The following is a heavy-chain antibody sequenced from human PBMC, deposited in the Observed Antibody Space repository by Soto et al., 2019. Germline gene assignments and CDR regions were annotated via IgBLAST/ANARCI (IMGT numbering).Heavy chain of an antibody. Sequence: SETLSLTCTVSGGSLRDYSWSWIRQSPGKGLEWIGYVYSGGGTNYSPSFMGRVTISVDTTDNQFSLKLNSVTAADTAVYYCAREKTPMSPRDFYYGMDVWGQGTTVTVSS. CDR2: VYSGGGT. CDR3: AREKTPMSPRDFYYGMDV. D-gene: IGHD3-3*01. CDR1: GGSLRDYS. V-gene: IGHV4-59*01. J-gene: IGHJ6*02.